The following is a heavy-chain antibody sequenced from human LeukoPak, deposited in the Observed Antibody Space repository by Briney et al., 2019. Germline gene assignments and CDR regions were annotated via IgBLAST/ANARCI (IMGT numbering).Heavy chain of an antibody. CDR3: ARGSIVVVPAAMFYYMDV. CDR2: IIPIFGTA. D-gene: IGHD2-2*01. J-gene: IGHJ6*03. CDR1: GGTFSSYA. V-gene: IGHV1-69*13. Sequence: SVKVSCKASGGTFSSYAISWVRQAPGRGLEWMGGIIPIFGTANYAQKFQGRVTITADESTSTAYMELSSLRSEDTAVYYCARGSIVVVPAAMFYYMDVWGKGTTVTVSS.